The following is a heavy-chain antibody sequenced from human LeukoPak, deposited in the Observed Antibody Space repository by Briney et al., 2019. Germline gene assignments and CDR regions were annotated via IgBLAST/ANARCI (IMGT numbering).Heavy chain of an antibody. V-gene: IGHV3-7*03. CDR3: ARDLGYYYGSGSYVY. CDR2: IKQDGSEK. Sequence: GGSLRLSCAASGFTFSSYWMSWVRQAPGKGLEWVANIKQDGSEKYYVDSVKGRFTISRDNAKNSLYLQMNSLRAEETAVYYCARDLGYYYGSGSYVYWGQGTLVTVSS. J-gene: IGHJ4*02. D-gene: IGHD3-10*01. CDR1: GFTFSSYW.